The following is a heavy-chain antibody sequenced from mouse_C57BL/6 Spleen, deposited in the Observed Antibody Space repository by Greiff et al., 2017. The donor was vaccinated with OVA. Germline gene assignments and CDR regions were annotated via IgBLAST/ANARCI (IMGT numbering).Heavy chain of an antibody. V-gene: IGHV1-52*01. D-gene: IGHD1-1*01. J-gene: IGHJ1*03. CDR3: ARNYYGGSYGYFDV. CDR2: IDPSDSET. CDR1: GYTFTSYW. Sequence: LLQPGAELVRPGSSVKLSCKASGYTFTSYWMHWVKQRPIQGLEWIGNIDPSDSETHYNQKFKDKATLTVDKSSSTAYMQLSSLTSEDSAVYYCARNYYGGSYGYFDVWGTGTTVTVSS.